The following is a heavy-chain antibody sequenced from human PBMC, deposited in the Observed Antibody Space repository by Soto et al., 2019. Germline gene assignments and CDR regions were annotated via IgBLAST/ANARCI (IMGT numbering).Heavy chain of an antibody. V-gene: IGHV3-33*01. D-gene: IGHD6-6*01. CDR2: IWYDGSNK. CDR3: ARDRKNSIAARVSYGMDV. Sequence: GGSLRLSCAAPGFTFSSYGMHWVRQAPGKGLEWVAVIWYDGSNKYYADSVKGRFTISRDNSKNTLYLQMNSLRAEDTAVYYCARDRKNSIAARVSYGMDVWGQGTTVTVSS. CDR1: GFTFSSYG. J-gene: IGHJ6*02.